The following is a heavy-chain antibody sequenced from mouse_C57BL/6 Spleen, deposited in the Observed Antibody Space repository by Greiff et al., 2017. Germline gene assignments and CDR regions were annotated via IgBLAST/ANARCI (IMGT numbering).Heavy chain of an antibody. CDR2: IRSKSNNYAT. CDR3: VRLFYWYFDV. CDR1: GFSFNTYA. J-gene: IGHJ1*03. V-gene: IGHV10-1*01. Sequence: EVKVVESGGGLVQPKGSLKLSCAASGFSFNTYAMNWVRQAPGKGLEWVARIRSKSNNYATYYADSVKDRFTISRDDSESMLYLQMNNLKTEDTAMYYCVRLFYWYFDVWGTGTTVTVSS.